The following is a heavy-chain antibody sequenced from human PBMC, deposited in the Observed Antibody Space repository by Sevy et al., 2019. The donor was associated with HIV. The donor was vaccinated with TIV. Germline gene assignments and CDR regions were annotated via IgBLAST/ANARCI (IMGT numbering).Heavy chain of an antibody. CDR2: IYYNGHI. D-gene: IGHD1-26*01. V-gene: IGHV4-59*11. CDR1: GGSITSLY. CDR3: AGENAWGRCYS. Sequence: SETLSLTCTVSGGSITSLYWNWIRQPPGKGLEWIANIYYNGHINYNPSLKSRFTLSLDTSKNQLSLRLSSVTAADTAMYYCAGENAWGRCYSWGQGTLVTVSS. J-gene: IGHJ4*02.